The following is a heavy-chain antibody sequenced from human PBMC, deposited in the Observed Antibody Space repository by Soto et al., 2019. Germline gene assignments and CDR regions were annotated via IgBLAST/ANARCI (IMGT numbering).Heavy chain of an antibody. J-gene: IGHJ6*02. Sequence: GASVKVSCKASGYTFTGYYIHWVRQAPGQGLEWMGWINPNGGGTNYAQKFQDWVTMTRDTSISTAYMELTRLTSDDTAVYYCAREVSPDSLYGMDVWGQGTTVNVSS. CDR2: INPNGGGT. V-gene: IGHV1-2*04. D-gene: IGHD2-21*01. CDR1: GYTFTGYY. CDR3: AREVSPDSLYGMDV.